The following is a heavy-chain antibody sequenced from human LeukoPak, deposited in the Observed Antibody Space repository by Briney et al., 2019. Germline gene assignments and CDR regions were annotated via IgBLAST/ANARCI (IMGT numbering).Heavy chain of an antibody. CDR1: GYTFTSYG. CDR2: ISAYNGNT. D-gene: IGHD2-2*01. CDR3: ARTSHWSSTRWYSSWFDP. V-gene: IGHV1-18*01. J-gene: IGHJ5*01. Sequence: ASVKVSCKASGYTFTSYGISWVRQAPGQGLEWMGWISAYNGNTNYSQKLQGRVTMTTDTSTSTTYMELRSLRSDDTAVYYCARTSHWSSTRWYSSWFDPWGQGTLVTVSS.